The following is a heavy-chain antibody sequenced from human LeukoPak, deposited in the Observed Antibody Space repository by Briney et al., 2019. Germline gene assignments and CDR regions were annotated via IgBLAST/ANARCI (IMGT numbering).Heavy chain of an antibody. CDR2: IIPLFVTA. V-gene: IGHV1-69*05. CDR3: ARAYYYDSSGWSFDY. CDR1: GGTFSSYA. D-gene: IGHD3-22*01. Sequence: SVKVSCKASGGTFSSYAISWVRQAPGQGLEWMGRIIPLFVTANYAQKFQGRVTLTTDESTSTAYMELSSLGSEDTAVYYCARAYYYDSSGWSFDYWGQGTLVTVSS. J-gene: IGHJ4*02.